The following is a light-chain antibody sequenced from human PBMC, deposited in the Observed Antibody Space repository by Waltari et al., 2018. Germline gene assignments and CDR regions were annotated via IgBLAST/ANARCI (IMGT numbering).Light chain of an antibody. CDR1: SRHSSNL. J-gene: IGLJ3*02. CDR2: VNSDGRH. V-gene: IGLV4-69*01. CDR3: QTGGHGTWV. Sequence: QLVLTQSPSASASLGASVKLTCTLSSRHSSNLIAWHPQQPEKGPRYLMKVNSDGRHSKGDEIPDRFSGSSSGAERYLTISSLQSEDEADYYCQTGGHGTWVFGGGTKLTVL.